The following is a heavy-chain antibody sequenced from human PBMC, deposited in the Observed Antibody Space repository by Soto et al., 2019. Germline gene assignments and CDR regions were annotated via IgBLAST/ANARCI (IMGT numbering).Heavy chain of an antibody. J-gene: IGHJ6*02. CDR1: GGSFSGYY. D-gene: IGHD3-10*01. Sequence: TLSLTCAVYGGSFSGYYWSWIRQPPGKGLEWIGEINHSGSTNYNPSLKSRVTISVDTSKNQFSLKLSSVTAADTAVYYCARRNYYGSGSYYYYYYYGMDVWGQGTTVTVSS. CDR3: ARRNYYGSGSYYYYYYYGMDV. V-gene: IGHV4-34*01. CDR2: INHSGST.